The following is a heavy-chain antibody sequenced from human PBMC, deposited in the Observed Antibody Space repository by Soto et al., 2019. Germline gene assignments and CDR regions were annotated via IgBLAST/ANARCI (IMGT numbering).Heavy chain of an antibody. CDR1: GSSVSSGSYY. CDR3: ARRIDYYYYVPY. J-gene: IGHJ4*02. V-gene: IGHV4-61*01. Sequence: QVPLQESGPGLVKPSETLSLTCTVAGSSVSSGSYYWSWIRQPPGKGLVWIGPIYYSGSTSYNPPLKSRVTTSVDTSQHQFSLKLSSVTAADTAVYFCARRIDYYYYVPYWVQRTLVTVSS. D-gene: IGHD3-22*01. CDR2: IYYSGST.